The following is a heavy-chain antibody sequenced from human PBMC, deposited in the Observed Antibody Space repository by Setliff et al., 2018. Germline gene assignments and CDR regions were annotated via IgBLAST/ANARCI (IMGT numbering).Heavy chain of an antibody. CDR3: ARVEGVPAPYYMDV. Sequence: GGSLRLSCAASGFTFSSYAMSWVRQAPGKGLEWVSAISGSGGSTYYADSVKGRFTISRDNSKNTLFLQMLSLRVEDTAVYYCARVEGVPAPYYMDVWGKGTTVTVS. V-gene: IGHV3-23*01. J-gene: IGHJ6*03. CDR2: ISGSGGST. CDR1: GFTFSSYA. D-gene: IGHD2-2*01.